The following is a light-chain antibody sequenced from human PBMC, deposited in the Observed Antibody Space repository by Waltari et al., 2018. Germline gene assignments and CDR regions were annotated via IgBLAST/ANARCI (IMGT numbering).Light chain of an antibody. CDR3: QEFYSTPHYT. CDR2: TAS. V-gene: IGKV1-39*01. Sequence: DIQMTQSPASLSASVGERVTITCRASQNIGDSLNWYQHRPGTAHKFLVYTASNLQSGVPSRFSASGSGTDFTLTISSLQPEDFATYYCQEFYSTPHYTFGQGTKLEI. CDR1: QNIGDS. J-gene: IGKJ2*01.